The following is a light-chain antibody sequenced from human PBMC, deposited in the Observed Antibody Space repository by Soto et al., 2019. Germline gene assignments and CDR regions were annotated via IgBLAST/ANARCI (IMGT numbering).Light chain of an antibody. J-gene: IGKJ4*01. Sequence: ETVLTQSPGTLSLSLGERATLSCRASQSVKNDYLAWYQQRPGLAPRLLIFGASGRATGIPDRFSGSGSGTDFTLTISRLEPEDFAIYYCQQYGTSPLTFGGGTKVEIK. CDR3: QQYGTSPLT. CDR2: GAS. V-gene: IGKV3-20*01. CDR1: QSVKNDY.